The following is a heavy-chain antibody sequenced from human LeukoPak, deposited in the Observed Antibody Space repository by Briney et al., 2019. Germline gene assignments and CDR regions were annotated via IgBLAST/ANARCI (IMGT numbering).Heavy chain of an antibody. V-gene: IGHV3-21*01. Sequence: GGSLGLSCAASGFTFGSYSMNWVRQAPGKGLEWVSSISSSSSYIYYADSVKGRFTISRDNAKNSLYLQMNSLRAEDTAVYYCARDSGGAYYYDSSGSTYDYWGQGTLVTVSS. CDR1: GFTFGSYS. D-gene: IGHD3-22*01. J-gene: IGHJ4*02. CDR3: ARDSGGAYYYDSSGSTYDY. CDR2: ISSSSSYI.